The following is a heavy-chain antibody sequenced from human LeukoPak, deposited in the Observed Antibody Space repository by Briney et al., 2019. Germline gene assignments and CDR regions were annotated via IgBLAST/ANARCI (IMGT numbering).Heavy chain of an antibody. D-gene: IGHD3-10*01. V-gene: IGHV4-59*08. Sequence: SQTLSLTCTVSGGSISSDCWQWIRQPPGKGLEWVGYIYNSRSNKYRPTIKSQITISIDTFKINSSLELPSVTAAYTAVYYCATRGYWGQGKLVTVSS. J-gene: IGHJ4*02. CDR3: ATRGY. CDR2: IYNSRSN. CDR1: GGSISSDC.